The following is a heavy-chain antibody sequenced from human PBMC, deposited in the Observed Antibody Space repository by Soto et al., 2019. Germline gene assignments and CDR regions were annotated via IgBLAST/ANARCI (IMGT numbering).Heavy chain of an antibody. CDR3: AKAGCSGGSCYSVFDY. CDR1: WFNVRGNY. CDR2: ISGSGGST. V-gene: IGHV3-23*01. Sequence: GGSLRLSCCASWFNVRGNYMSWVRQAPGEGLEWVSAISGSGGSTYYADSVKGRFTISRDNSKNTLYLQMNSLRAEDTAVYYCAKAGCSGGSCYSVFDYWGQGTLVTVSS. J-gene: IGHJ4*02. D-gene: IGHD2-15*01.